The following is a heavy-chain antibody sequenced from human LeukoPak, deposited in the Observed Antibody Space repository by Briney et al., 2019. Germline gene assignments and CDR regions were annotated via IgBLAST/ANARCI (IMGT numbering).Heavy chain of an antibody. CDR3: AKDMEGLLELGGGEDY. Sequence: GGSLRLSCAASGFTFSSYAMSWVRQAPGKGLEWVSAISGSGGSTYYADSVKGRFTVSRDNSKNTLYLQMNSLRAEDTAVYYCAKDMEGLLELGGGEDYWGQGTLVTVSS. V-gene: IGHV3-23*01. J-gene: IGHJ4*02. D-gene: IGHD3-3*01. CDR1: GFTFSSYA. CDR2: ISGSGGST.